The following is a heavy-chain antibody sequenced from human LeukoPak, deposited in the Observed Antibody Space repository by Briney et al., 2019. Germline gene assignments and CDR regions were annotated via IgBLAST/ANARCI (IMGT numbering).Heavy chain of an antibody. CDR2: INHSGST. Sequence: PSGTLSLTCAVSGGSISSSSWWSWVRQPPGKGLEWIGEINHSGSTNYNPSLKSRVTISVDTSKNQFPLKLSSVTAADTAVYYCARHPFRGTGDYWGQGTLVTVSS. CDR1: GGSISSSSW. J-gene: IGHJ4*02. V-gene: IGHV4-4*02. D-gene: IGHD1-14*01. CDR3: ARHPFRGTGDY.